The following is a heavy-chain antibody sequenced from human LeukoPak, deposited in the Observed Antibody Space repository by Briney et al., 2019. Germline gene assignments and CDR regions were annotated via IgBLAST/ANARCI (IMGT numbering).Heavy chain of an antibody. Sequence: GGSLRLSCGASGFTFSSYWMSWVRQAPGKGLGWVANIKQDGSEKYYVDSVKGRFIISRDNAKNSLYLHMNDLRAEDTAVYYCARDPGDRAIDRWFDPWGQGTLVTVSS. CDR2: IKQDGSEK. CDR3: ARDPGDRAIDRWFDP. V-gene: IGHV3-7*03. J-gene: IGHJ5*02. D-gene: IGHD5-18*01. CDR1: GFTFSSYW.